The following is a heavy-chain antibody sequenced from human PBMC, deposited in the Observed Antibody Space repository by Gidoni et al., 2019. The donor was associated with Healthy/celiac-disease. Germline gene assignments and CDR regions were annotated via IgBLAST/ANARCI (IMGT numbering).Heavy chain of an antibody. J-gene: IGHJ3*02. D-gene: IGHD3-22*01. CDR3: ASLGTMTYAFDI. Sequence: QVQLQQWGAGLLKPSETLSLTCAVYGGSFSGYYWSWIRQHPGKGLEWIGEINHSGSTNYNPSLKSRVTISVDTSKNQFSLKLSSVTAADTAVYYCASLGTMTYAFDIWGQGTMVTVSS. CDR2: INHSGST. V-gene: IGHV4-34*01. CDR1: GGSFSGYY.